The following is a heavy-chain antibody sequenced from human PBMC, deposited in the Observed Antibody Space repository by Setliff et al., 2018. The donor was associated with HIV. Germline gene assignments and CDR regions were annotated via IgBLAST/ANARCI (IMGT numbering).Heavy chain of an antibody. CDR1: GDSVSSRSYY. CDR2: IYFNGIT. CDR3: VGDPKTTTQVAFDF. Sequence: SETLSLTCSVSGDSVSSRSYYWGWIRQSPGKGLEWIGSIYFNGITHDNPSLKSRVTTSVDTSKNQFSLKLSSVTAADTAVYYCVGDPKTTTQVAFDFWGQGTMVTVSS. J-gene: IGHJ3*01. D-gene: IGHD4-17*01. V-gene: IGHV4-39*07.